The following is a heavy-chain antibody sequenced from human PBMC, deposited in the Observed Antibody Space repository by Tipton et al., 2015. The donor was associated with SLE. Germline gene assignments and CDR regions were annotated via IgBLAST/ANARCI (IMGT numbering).Heavy chain of an antibody. CDR2: IKSKADGGTT. Sequence: GSLRLSCTVSGFTFTNAWMSWVRQAPGKGLEWVGRIKSKADGGTTDYVAPVKGRFTMSRNDSKNTLDLQMNSLKTEETAVYYCIPRGYSGYWGQGTLVTVSS. CDR1: GFTFTNAW. J-gene: IGHJ4*02. CDR3: IPRGYSGY. D-gene: IGHD5-12*01. V-gene: IGHV3-15*01.